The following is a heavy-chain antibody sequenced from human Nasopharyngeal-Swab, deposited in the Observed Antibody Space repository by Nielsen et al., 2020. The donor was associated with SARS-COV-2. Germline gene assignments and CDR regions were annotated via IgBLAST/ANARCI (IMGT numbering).Heavy chain of an antibody. CDR3: ARKENFDGGKGNYYYYGMDV. CDR2: IWYDGSNK. Sequence: GRQAAGKGLEWAGVIWYDGSNKYYADSVKGRFTISRDNSKNTLYLQMNSLRAEDKAVYYCARKENFDGGKGNYYYYGMDVWGQGTTVTVSS. J-gene: IGHJ6*02. D-gene: IGHD4-23*01. V-gene: IGHV3-33*01.